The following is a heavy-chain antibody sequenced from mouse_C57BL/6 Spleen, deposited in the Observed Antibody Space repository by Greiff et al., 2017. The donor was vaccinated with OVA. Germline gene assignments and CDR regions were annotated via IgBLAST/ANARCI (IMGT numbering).Heavy chain of an antibody. J-gene: IGHJ1*03. CDR3: TRVHYGSSYWYFDV. CDR2: IDPETGGT. Sequence: VQLQQSGAELVRPGASVTLSCKASGYTFTDYEMHWVKQTPVHGLEWIGAIDPETGGTAYNQKFKGKAILTADKSSSTAYMERRSLTSEDSAVYYCTRVHYGSSYWYFDVWGTGTTVTVSS. V-gene: IGHV1-15*01. CDR1: GYTFTDYE. D-gene: IGHD1-1*01.